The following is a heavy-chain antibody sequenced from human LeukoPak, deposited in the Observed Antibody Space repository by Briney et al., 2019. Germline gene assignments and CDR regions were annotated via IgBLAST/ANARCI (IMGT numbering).Heavy chain of an antibody. CDR2: IIPIFGTA. Sequence: GASVKVSCKASGGTFSSYAISWVRQAPGQGLEWMGGIIPIFGTANYAQKFQGRVTITADESTSTAYMELSSLRSEDTAVYYCARGEGSTVVTDDTFDIWGQGTMVTVSS. J-gene: IGHJ3*02. CDR3: ARGEGSTVVTDDTFDI. CDR1: GGTFSSYA. V-gene: IGHV1-69*13. D-gene: IGHD4-23*01.